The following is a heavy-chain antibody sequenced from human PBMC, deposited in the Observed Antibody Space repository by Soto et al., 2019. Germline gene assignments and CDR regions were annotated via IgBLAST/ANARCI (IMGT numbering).Heavy chain of an antibody. CDR1: GGSFSGYY. CDR2: INHSGST. J-gene: IGHJ6*02. D-gene: IGHD2-15*01. Sequence: QVQLQQWGAGLLKPSETLSLTCAVYGGSFSGYYWSWIRQPPGKGLEWIGEINHSGSTNYNPSLKSRVTISVDTSKNQFSLKLSSVTAADTAVYYCARGGHVVAAPRLYYYYGMDVWGQGTTVTVSS. CDR3: ARGGHVVAAPRLYYYYGMDV. V-gene: IGHV4-34*01.